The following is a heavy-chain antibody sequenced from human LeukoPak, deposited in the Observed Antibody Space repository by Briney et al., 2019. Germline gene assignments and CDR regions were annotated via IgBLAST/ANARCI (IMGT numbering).Heavy chain of an antibody. CDR3: ARDFVISVAGTLGY. CDR1: GGTFSSYA. V-gene: IGHV1-69*05. D-gene: IGHD6-19*01. J-gene: IGHJ4*02. Sequence: SVKVSCKASGGTFSSYAISWVRQAPGQGLEWMGGIIPIFGTANYAQKLQGRVTMTTDTSTSTAYMELRSLRSDDTAVYYCARDFVISVAGTLGYWGQGTLVTVSS. CDR2: IIPIFGTA.